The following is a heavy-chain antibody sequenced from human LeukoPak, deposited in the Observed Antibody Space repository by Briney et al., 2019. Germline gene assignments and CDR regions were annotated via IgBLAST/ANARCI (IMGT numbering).Heavy chain of an antibody. J-gene: IGHJ5*02. V-gene: IGHV1-18*01. CDR2: ISAYNGNT. CDR3: ARDGSRFLEWLSFNWFDP. CDR1: GYTFTSYG. Sequence: ASVKVSCKASGYTFTSYGISWVRQAPGQGLEWMGWISAYNGNTNYAQKLQGRVTMTTDTSTSTAYMELRSLRSDDTAVYYCARDGSRFLEWLSFNWFDPWGQGTLVTVSS. D-gene: IGHD3-3*01.